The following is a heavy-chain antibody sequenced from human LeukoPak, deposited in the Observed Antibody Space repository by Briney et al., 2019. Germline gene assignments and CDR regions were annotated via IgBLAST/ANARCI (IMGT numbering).Heavy chain of an antibody. CDR3: ARQHDSYHYYYVDV. Sequence: PSETLSLACAVSGYSISSGYYWIWIRQPPGKGLEWIWSLYHSDSIYYNPSLESRVTMSVDTSKNQFSLKLSFVTAADTAVYYCARQHDSYHYYYVDVWGTGTTVTVSS. J-gene: IGHJ6*03. CDR1: GYSISSGYY. D-gene: IGHD6-13*01. CDR2: LYHSDSI. V-gene: IGHV4-38-2*01.